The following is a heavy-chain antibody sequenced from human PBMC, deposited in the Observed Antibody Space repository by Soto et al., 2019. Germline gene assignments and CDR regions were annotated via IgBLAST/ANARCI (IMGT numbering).Heavy chain of an antibody. J-gene: IGHJ3*02. CDR1: GFSVTNNY. D-gene: IGHD2-2*01. Sequence: QLVASGGGLIQPGESLTLSYEASGFSVTNNYMYWVRQAPGKGLEWVSLIYSGGGTHYADFVNGRFIISRDNSKNTLHLQMDKLRAEDTAIYYCARDIACSSSSCQGDNFDIWGRGTLVTVSP. V-gene: IGHV3-53*01. CDR3: ARDIACSSSSCQGDNFDI. CDR2: IYSGGGT.